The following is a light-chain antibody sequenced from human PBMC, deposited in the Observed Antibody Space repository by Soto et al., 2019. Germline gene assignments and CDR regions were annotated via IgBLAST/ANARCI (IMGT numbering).Light chain of an antibody. CDR1: GSDVGGYNY. Sequence: QSALTQPASVSGSPGQSITISCTGTGSDVGGYNYVSWYQQHPGKAPKLMIYDVSNRPSGVSNRFSGSKSGNTASLTISGLQAEDEADYYCSSYTSSFYVFGTGTKVTVL. CDR3: SSYTSSFYV. J-gene: IGLJ1*01. V-gene: IGLV2-14*01. CDR2: DVS.